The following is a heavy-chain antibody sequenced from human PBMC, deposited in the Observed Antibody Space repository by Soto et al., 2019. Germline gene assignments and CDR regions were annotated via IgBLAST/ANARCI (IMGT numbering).Heavy chain of an antibody. CDR2: VHHTGRT. Sequence: QVQLQQSGPGLVKPSETLSLTCTVSDGSITKYYWTWVRQYPGKGLEWIGNVHHTGRTTVSPSLKSRGSESVDTSKDQFALHLSSATAADMAIYFCARDSLREHFSIYGIPTNAFDVWGQGTLVTVSS. J-gene: IGHJ3*01. V-gene: IGHV4-59*13. CDR1: DGSITKYY. CDR3: ARDSLREHFSIYGIPTNAFDV. D-gene: IGHD3-3*02.